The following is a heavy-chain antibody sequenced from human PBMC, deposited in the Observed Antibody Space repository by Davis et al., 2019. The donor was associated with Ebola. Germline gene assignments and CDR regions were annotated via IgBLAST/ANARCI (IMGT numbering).Heavy chain of an antibody. CDR3: ARLAVITSGHFDY. Sequence: GESLKISCKGSGYSFTSYWISWVRQMPGKGLEWMGIIYPADSDTRYSPSFEGQVTISADKSISTAYLQWSSLKASDTAMYYCARLAVITSGHFDYWGQGTLVTVSS. CDR1: GYSFTSYW. V-gene: IGHV5-51*01. D-gene: IGHD3-22*01. J-gene: IGHJ4*02. CDR2: IYPADSDT.